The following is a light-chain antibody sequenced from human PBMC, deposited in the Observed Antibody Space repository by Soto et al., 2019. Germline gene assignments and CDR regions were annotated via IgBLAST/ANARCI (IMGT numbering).Light chain of an antibody. CDR2: AAS. CDR3: QQLKSYPLT. V-gene: IGKV1-9*01. J-gene: IGKJ4*01. CDR1: QGITTY. Sequence: DIQLTQSPSFLSASVGDRVTITCRASQGITTYLAWYQQKPGKSPKLLIYAASTLQSGVPSRFSGSGSGTAFTLAISSLQPEDFAIYYCQQLKSYPLTFGGGTKVEIK.